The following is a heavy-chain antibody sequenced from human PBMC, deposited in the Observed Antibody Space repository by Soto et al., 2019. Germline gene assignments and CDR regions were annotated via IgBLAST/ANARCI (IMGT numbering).Heavy chain of an antibody. CDR3: AKDKMEQWLVGGYFDY. CDR2: IIDDGGRP. Sequence: SLRLSCSASGFTFNRYAMSWVRQAPGKGLEWVSAIIDDGGRPYYADSVKGRFTISRDNSKNTLSLQMNSLRAEDTAVYYCAKDKMEQWLVGGYFDYWGQGTQVTVSS. V-gene: IGHV3-23*01. D-gene: IGHD6-19*01. CDR1: GFTFNRYA. J-gene: IGHJ4*02.